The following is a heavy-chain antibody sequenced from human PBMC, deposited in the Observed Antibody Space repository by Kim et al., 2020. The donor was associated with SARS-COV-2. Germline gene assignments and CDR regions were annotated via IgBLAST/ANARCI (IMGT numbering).Heavy chain of an antibody. D-gene: IGHD3-9*01. CDR1: GGTFSSYA. CDR2: IIPIFGTA. V-gene: IGHV1-69*13. J-gene: IGHJ5*02. CDR3: ARGWLTYYDILSYWLWGGWFDP. Sequence: SVKVSCKASGGTFSSYAISWVRQAPGQGLEWMGGIIPIFGTANYAQKFQGRVTITADESTSTAYMELSSLRSEDTAVYYCARGWLTYYDILSYWLWGGWFDPWGQGTLVTVSS.